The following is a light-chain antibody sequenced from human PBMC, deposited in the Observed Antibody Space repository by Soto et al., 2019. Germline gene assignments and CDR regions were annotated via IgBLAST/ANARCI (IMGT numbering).Light chain of an antibody. V-gene: IGLV1-47*01. CDR2: RNN. CDR1: RSNIGNNY. J-gene: IGLJ2*01. CDR3: AAWDDSLSGVV. Sequence: QSVMTQPPSASGTPGQRVTISCSGSRSNIGNNYVYWYQQRPGTAPKPLIYRNNQRPSGVPDRFSGSKSGTSASLAISGLRSEDEADYYCAAWDDSLSGVVFGGGTQLT.